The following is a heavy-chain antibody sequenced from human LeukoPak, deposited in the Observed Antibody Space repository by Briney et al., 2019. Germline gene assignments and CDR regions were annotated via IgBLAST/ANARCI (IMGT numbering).Heavy chain of an antibody. J-gene: IGHJ3*02. CDR1: GGSVSSYY. CDR2: LSHSGSS. Sequence: PSETQSLTCTVSGGSVSSYYWSWIRRPPGRGLEWIAYLSHSGSSDSNPSLTSRVTTLVDTSKNQFSLKLTSVTAADTAVYYCARARYANAWYAFDIWGHGTMVTVSS. V-gene: IGHV4-59*02. D-gene: IGHD2-2*01. CDR3: ARARYANAWYAFDI.